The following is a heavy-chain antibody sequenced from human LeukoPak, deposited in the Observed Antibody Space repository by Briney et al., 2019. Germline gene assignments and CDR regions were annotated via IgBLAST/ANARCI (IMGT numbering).Heavy chain of an antibody. Sequence: GRSLRLSCAGSGFTFGGYGMHWFRQTPGKGLEWVAVIAYDGSRAFYAHSVKGRFTISRDNSKNTMFVQMDDLRAEDTAVYYCTRYNNDHFDYWGQGTLVTVSS. V-gene: IGHV3-33*01. CDR3: TRYNNDHFDY. J-gene: IGHJ4*02. CDR2: IAYDGSRA. CDR1: GFTFGGYG. D-gene: IGHD1-14*01.